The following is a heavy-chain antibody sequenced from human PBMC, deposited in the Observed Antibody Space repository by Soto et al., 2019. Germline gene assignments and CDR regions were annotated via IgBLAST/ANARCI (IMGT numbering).Heavy chain of an antibody. J-gene: IGHJ4*02. CDR1: GGSISSYY. CDR2: IYYSGST. Sequence: SETLSLTCTVSGGSISSYYWSWIRQPPGKGLEWIGYIYYSGSTNYNPSLKSRVTISVDTSKNQFSLKLSSVTAADTAVYYCARGRGGAGGARIDYWGPGTLLTVSS. D-gene: IGHD2-15*01. V-gene: IGHV4-59*01. CDR3: ARGRGGAGGARIDY.